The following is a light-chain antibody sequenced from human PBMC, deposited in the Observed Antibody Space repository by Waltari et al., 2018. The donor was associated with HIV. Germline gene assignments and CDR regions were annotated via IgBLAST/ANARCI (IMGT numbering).Light chain of an antibody. Sequence: SYVLTPPPSESVAPGQTARVTRGGDTIGNKSVHWYQQKPGQAPVLFVFDDSDRPSGIPERFSGSNSGNTATLTVSRVEAGDEADYYCQVWDSGSDHPGVFGTGTKVTVL. V-gene: IGLV3-21*02. CDR1: TIGNKS. CDR3: QVWDSGSDHPGV. CDR2: DDS. J-gene: IGLJ1*01.